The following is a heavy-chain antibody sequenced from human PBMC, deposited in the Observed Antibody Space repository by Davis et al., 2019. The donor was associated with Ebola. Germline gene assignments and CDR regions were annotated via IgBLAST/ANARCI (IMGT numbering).Heavy chain of an antibody. CDR2: IYTSGST. V-gene: IGHV4-61*09. CDR3: ARDHAVTTSGLYNWFDP. CDR1: GGSISSGSYY. D-gene: IGHD4-17*01. J-gene: IGHJ5*02. Sequence: SETLSLTCTVSGGSISSGSYYWSWIRQPAGKGLEWIGHIYTSGSTNYNPSLKSRVTISVDTSKNQFSLKLSSVTAADTAVYYCARDHAVTTSGLYNWFDPWGQGTLVTVSS.